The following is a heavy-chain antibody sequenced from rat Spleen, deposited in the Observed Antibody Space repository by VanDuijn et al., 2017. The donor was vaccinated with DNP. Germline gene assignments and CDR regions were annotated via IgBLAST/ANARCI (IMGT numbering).Heavy chain of an antibody. CDR3: TRESYYGYNYGWFAY. CDR1: GFSLTTYS. V-gene: IGHV2S1*01. Sequence: QVQLKESGPGLVQPSETLSLTCTVSGFSLTTYSVSWVRQPPGKGLEWMGRIQSGGSTDYNSALKSRLSISRDTSKNQVFLKRNSLQTDDTGTYYCTRESYYGYNYGWFAYWGQGILVTASS. CDR2: IQSGGST. J-gene: IGHJ3*01. D-gene: IGHD1-9*01.